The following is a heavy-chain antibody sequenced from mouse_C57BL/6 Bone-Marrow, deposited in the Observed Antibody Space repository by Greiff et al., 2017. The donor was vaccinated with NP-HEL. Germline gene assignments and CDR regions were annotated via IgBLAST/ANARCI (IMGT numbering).Heavy chain of an antibody. CDR3: ARYDGYHGYYAMDY. V-gene: IGHV1-76*01. Sequence: VKLMESGAELVRPGASVKLSCKASGYTFTDYYINWVKQRPGQGLEWIARIYPGSGNTYYNEKFKGKATLTAEKSSSTAYMQLSSLTSEDSAVYFCARYDGYHGYYAMDYWGQGTSVTVSS. CDR1: GYTFTDYY. D-gene: IGHD2-3*01. CDR2: IYPGSGNT. J-gene: IGHJ4*01.